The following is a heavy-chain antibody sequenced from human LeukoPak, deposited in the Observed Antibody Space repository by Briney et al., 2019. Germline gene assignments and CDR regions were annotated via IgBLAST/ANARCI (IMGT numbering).Heavy chain of an antibody. Sequence: PSETLSLTCAVYGGSFSGYYWSWIRQPPGKGLEWIGYIYYSGSTYYNPSLKSRVTISVDTSKNQFSLKLSSVTAADTAVYYCASNDFWSGFDYWGQGTLVTVSS. CDR1: GGSFSGYY. J-gene: IGHJ4*02. D-gene: IGHD3-3*01. CDR2: IYYSGST. CDR3: ASNDFWSGFDY. V-gene: IGHV4-30-4*08.